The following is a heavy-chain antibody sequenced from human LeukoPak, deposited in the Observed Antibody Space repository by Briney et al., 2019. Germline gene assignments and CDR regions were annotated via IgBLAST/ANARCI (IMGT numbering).Heavy chain of an antibody. Sequence: GGSLRLSCAASGLTFSDYYMSWIRQAPGKGLEWVSYISSSGSTIYYADSVKGRFTISRDNAKNSLYLQMNSLRAEDTAVYYCARIIRDSSGYLDHYYFDYWGQGTLVTVSS. CDR2: ISSSGSTI. V-gene: IGHV3-11*01. CDR3: ARIIRDSSGYLDHYYFDY. J-gene: IGHJ4*02. CDR1: GLTFSDYY. D-gene: IGHD3-22*01.